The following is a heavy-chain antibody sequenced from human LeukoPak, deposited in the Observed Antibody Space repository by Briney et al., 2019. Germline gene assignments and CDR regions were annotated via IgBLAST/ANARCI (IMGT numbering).Heavy chain of an antibody. J-gene: IGHJ4*02. CDR2: IRSKVYGGTT. CDR3: TGSFGELSFFDY. V-gene: IGHV3-49*04. Sequence: GGSLRLSCRASGFTFGDYGMSWVRQAPGKGLEWVGFIRSKVYGGTTEYAASVKGRFTISRDDSKSIAYLQMNSLKTEDTAVYFCTGSFGELSFFDYWGQGTLVTVSS. CDR1: GFTFGDYG. D-gene: IGHD3-10*01.